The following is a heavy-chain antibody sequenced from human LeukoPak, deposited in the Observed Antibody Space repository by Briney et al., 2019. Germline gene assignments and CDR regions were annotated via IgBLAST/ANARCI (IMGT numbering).Heavy chain of an antibody. V-gene: IGHV1-18*01. J-gene: IGHJ4*02. D-gene: IGHD3-22*01. Sequence: GASVKVSCKASGYTFTSYGISWVRQAPGQGLEWMRWISAYNGNTNYAQKLQGRVTMTTDTSTSTAYMELRSLRSDDTAVYYCAGSTHYYDSSGNFDYWGQGTLVTVSS. CDR2: ISAYNGNT. CDR1: GYTFTSYG. CDR3: AGSTHYYDSSGNFDY.